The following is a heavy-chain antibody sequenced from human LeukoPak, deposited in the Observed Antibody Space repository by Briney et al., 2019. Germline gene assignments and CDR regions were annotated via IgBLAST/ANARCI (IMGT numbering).Heavy chain of an antibody. CDR3: GTYSINNAREFQY. CDR2: ISSNGRTT. J-gene: IGHJ1*01. D-gene: IGHD4-11*01. CDR1: GFTSTSYA. V-gene: IGHV3-23*01. Sequence: GGSLRLSCAASGFTSTSYAMSWVRQAPGKGLEWVSVISSNGRTTFYTDSVKGRFTVSRDNSKNTLYLQMNSLGVDDTAVYYCGTYSINNAREFQYWGQGTLVTVPS.